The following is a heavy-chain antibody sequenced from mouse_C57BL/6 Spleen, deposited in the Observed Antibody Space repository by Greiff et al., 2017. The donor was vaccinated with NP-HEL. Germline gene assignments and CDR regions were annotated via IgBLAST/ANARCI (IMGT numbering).Heavy chain of an antibody. CDR1: GFTFSDYG. CDR2: ISSGSSTI. V-gene: IGHV5-17*01. Sequence: EVLLVESGGGLVKPGGSLKLSCAASGFTFSDYGMHWVRQAPEKRLEWVAYISSGSSTIYYADPVKGRFTISRDNAKNTLFLQMTSLRSEDTAMYYCARDYYGYAMDYWGQGTSGTVSS. CDR3: ARDYYGYAMDY. D-gene: IGHD1-1*01. J-gene: IGHJ4*01.